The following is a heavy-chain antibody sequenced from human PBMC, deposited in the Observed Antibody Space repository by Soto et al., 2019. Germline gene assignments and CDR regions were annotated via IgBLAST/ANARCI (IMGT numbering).Heavy chain of an antibody. CDR1: GGTFSSYA. D-gene: IGHD6-13*01. J-gene: IGHJ4*02. V-gene: IGHV1-69*06. Sequence: QVQLVQSGAEVKKPGSSVKVSCKASGGTFSSYAISWVRQAPGQGLEWMGGIIPIFGTANYAQKIQGRVTITADKSTSTAYMELISLRSEDTAVYYCARGEPAAAGTFYFDYWGQGTLVTVSS. CDR3: ARGEPAAAGTFYFDY. CDR2: IIPIFGTA.